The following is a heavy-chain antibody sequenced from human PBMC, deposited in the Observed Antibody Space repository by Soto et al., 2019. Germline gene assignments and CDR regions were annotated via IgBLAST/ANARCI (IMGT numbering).Heavy chain of an antibody. Sequence: GASVKVSCKASGYTFTSYYINWVRQATGKGLEWMGWMNPNSGNTGYAQKFQGRVTMTRNTSISTAYMELSSLRSEDTAVYYCARVVPTMITYLYYYGMDVWGQGTTVTSP. CDR3: ARVVPTMITYLYYYGMDV. CDR2: MNPNSGNT. J-gene: IGHJ6*02. V-gene: IGHV1-8*01. D-gene: IGHD3-16*01. CDR1: GYTFTSYY.